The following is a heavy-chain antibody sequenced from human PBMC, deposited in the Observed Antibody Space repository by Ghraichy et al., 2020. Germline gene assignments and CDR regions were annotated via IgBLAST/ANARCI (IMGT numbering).Heavy chain of an antibody. V-gene: IGHV3-49*04. D-gene: IGHD6-13*01. J-gene: IGHJ4*02. CDR2: IRNKAYSGTT. Sequence: GGSLRLSCTASGFSVGDYALSWVRQAPGKGLEWVSFIRNKAYSGTTEYAASVKGRFTISRDDSKNTAYLQMNSLKTEDTAVYYCTRGGASARYYSDYWGQGTLVTVSS. CDR3: TRGGASARYYSDY. CDR1: GFSVGDYA.